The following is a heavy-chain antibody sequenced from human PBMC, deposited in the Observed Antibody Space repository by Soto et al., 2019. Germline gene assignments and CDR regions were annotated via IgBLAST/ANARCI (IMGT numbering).Heavy chain of an antibody. V-gene: IGHV4-31*03. CDR3: AREDIHESFFDY. CDR1: GGYISSGGNY. CDR2: IYYTGHT. J-gene: IGHJ4*02. Sequence: RSLTCSVSGGYISSGGNYWSWIRQHPGKGLEWIGFIYYTGHTKYNAALKSRASISADMSENQFSLTLTSVTAADTAVYYCAREDIHESFFDYWGQGTLVTVYS.